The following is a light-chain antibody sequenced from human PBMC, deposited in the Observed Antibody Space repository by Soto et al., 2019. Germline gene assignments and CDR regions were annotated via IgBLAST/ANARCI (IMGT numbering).Light chain of an antibody. CDR2: DAS. CDR3: QQYNSYRA. V-gene: IGKV1-5*01. Sequence: DIQMTQCPSTLSASVGDRVTITCRASQSISSWLAWYQQRPGKAPKLLIYDASSLESGVPSRFSGSGSGTDFTLTISSLQPDDFATYYCQQYNSYRAFGQGTKVDIK. J-gene: IGKJ1*01. CDR1: QSISSW.